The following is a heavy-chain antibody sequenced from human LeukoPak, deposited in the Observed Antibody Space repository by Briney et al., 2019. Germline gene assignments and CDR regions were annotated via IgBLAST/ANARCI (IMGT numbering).Heavy chain of an antibody. V-gene: IGHV4-59*01. CDR3: ARGRGYFDY. CDR1: GGSISPYY. J-gene: IGHJ4*01. Sequence: SETLSLTCTVSGGSISPYYWTWIRQPPGKGLEWIGYIYYNGNTNYNPSLKSRITISVDTSKNQFSLRLTSVTAADTAVYYCARGRGYFDYWGQGTLVTVSS. CDR2: IYYNGNT.